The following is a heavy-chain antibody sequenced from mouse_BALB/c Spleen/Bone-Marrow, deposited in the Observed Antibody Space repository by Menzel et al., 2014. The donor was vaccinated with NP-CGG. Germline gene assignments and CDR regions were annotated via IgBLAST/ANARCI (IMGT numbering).Heavy chain of an antibody. CDR3: ARRTTVVAYYFDY. V-gene: IGHV1-18*01. CDR1: GYTLTEYT. CDR2: INPNNGGT. J-gene: IGHJ2*01. Sequence: EVQRVESGPELVKPGASVKISCKTSGYTLTEYTMHWVKQSHGKSLEWIGGINPNNGGTSYNQKFKGKATLTVDKSSSTAYMELRSLTSEDSAVYYCARRTTVVAYYFDYWGQGTTLTVSS. D-gene: IGHD1-1*01.